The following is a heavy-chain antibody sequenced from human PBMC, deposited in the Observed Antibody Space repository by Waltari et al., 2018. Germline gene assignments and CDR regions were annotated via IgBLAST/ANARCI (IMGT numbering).Heavy chain of an antibody. CDR3: ALLAVAGI. V-gene: IGHV1-8*02. CDR2: FNPNVGDT. D-gene: IGHD6-19*01. CDR1: GYAFTGYD. Sequence: QLQLVQSGAEVKKPGASVKVSCKASGYAFTGYDSNWVRQATGQGLEGMAWFNPNVGDTVSAPKFQGRVTMTRNITIMTAYMKLGSFRAEDSAVYYRALLAVAGIWGQGTLVTVSS. J-gene: IGHJ4*02.